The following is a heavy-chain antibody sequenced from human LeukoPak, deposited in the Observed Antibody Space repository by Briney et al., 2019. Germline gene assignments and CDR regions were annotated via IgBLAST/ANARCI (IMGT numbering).Heavy chain of an antibody. CDR3: AKDRHSSGWYGSGGY. J-gene: IGHJ4*02. CDR2: ISGSGGST. V-gene: IGHV3-23*01. Sequence: QAGGSLRLSCAASGFTVSSYAMSWVSQAAGKGREWVSAISGSGGSTYYADSVKGRFTISRDNSKNTLYLKMNSLRAEDTAVYYCAKDRHSSGWYGSGGYWGQGTLVTVSS. D-gene: IGHD6-19*01. CDR1: GFTVSSYA.